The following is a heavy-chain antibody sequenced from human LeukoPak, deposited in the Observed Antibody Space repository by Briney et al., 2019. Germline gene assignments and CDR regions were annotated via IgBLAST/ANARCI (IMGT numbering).Heavy chain of an antibody. CDR1: GYTFTGYY. D-gene: IGHD2-15*01. CDR3: ARDRCSGGSCYSFY. V-gene: IGHV1-2*02. CDR2: INPNSGGT. J-gene: IGHJ4*02. Sequence: ASVKVSCKASGYTFTGYYMHWVRQAPGQGLEWMGWINPNSGGTNYAQKFQGRVTMTRDTSISTAYMVLSRLRSDDTAVYYCARDRCSGGSCYSFYWGQGTLVTVSS.